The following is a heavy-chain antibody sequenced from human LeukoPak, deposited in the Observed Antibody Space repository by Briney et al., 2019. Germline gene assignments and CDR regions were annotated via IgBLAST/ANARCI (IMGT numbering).Heavy chain of an antibody. CDR1: GGTFSSYA. Sequence: SVKVSCKASGGTFSSYAMSWVRQAPEQGLEWMGGIIPIFGTANYAQKFQGRVTITTDESTSTAYMELSSLRSEDTAVYYCARGWTHKYYYYYMDVWGKGTTVTVSS. J-gene: IGHJ6*03. V-gene: IGHV1-69*05. CDR2: IIPIFGTA. D-gene: IGHD3/OR15-3a*01. CDR3: ARGWTHKYYYYYMDV.